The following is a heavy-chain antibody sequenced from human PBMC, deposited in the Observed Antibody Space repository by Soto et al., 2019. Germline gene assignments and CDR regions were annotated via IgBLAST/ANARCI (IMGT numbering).Heavy chain of an antibody. CDR1: GYTFTSYG. D-gene: IGHD3-22*01. CDR2: ISAYNGNT. V-gene: IGHV1-18*01. Sequence: QVQLVQSGAEVKKPGASVKVSCKASGYTFTSYGISWVRQAPGQGLEWMGCISAYNGNTNYAQKLQGRVTMTTDTSTSTAYMELRSLRSDDTAVYYCARGSPYYDSSGYYHVAHYWGQGTLVTVSS. CDR3: ARGSPYYDSSGYYHVAHY. J-gene: IGHJ4*02.